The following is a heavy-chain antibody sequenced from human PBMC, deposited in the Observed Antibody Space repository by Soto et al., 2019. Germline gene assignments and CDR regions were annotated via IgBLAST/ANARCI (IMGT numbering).Heavy chain of an antibody. Sequence: PSETLSLTCNVSGGSISSSSYYWGWILHPPGKGLEWIGSIYYSGSTYYNPSLKSRVTISVDTSKNQFSLKLSSVTAADTAVYYCARRLIAAAGQYYFDYWGQGTLVTVSS. CDR2: IYYSGST. CDR3: ARRLIAAAGQYYFDY. J-gene: IGHJ4*02. CDR1: GGSISSSSYY. D-gene: IGHD6-13*01. V-gene: IGHV4-39*01.